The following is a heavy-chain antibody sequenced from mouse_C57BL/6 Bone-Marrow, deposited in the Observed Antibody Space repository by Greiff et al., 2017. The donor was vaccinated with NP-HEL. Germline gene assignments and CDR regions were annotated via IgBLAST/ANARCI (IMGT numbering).Heavy chain of an antibody. V-gene: IGHV1-80*01. Sequence: QVQLQQSGAELVKPGASVKISCKASGYEFSNYWMNWAKQRPGKGLEWIGQFYPGDGDTNYNGKFKDKATLTADKSSSTAYMQLSRLTSEDSAVYFCARGAYWGQGTLVTVSA. CDR3: ARGAY. CDR2: FYPGDGDT. CDR1: GYEFSNYW. J-gene: IGHJ3*01.